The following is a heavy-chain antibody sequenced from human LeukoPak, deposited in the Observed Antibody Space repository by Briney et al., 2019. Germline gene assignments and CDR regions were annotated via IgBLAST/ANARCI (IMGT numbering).Heavy chain of an antibody. CDR1: GFTFSSYA. CDR3: ASVGKYYYYYMDV. CDR2: ISYDGSNK. Sequence: GGSLGLSCAASGFTFSSYAMHWVRQAPGKGLEWVAVISYDGSNKYYADSVKGRFTISRDNSKNTLYLQMNSLRAEDTAVYYCASVGKYYYYYMDVWGKGTTVTVSS. D-gene: IGHD7-27*01. J-gene: IGHJ6*03. V-gene: IGHV3-30*04.